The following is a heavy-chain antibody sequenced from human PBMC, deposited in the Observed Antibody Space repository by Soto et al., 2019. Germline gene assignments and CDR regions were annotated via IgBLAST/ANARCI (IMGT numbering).Heavy chain of an antibody. CDR1: GYTFTGYY. D-gene: IGHD3-9*01. V-gene: IGHV1-2*02. CDR2: INPNSGGT. J-gene: IGHJ4*02. CDR3: ARGASRYFDWLLPFDY. Sequence: AASVKVSCKASGYTFTGYYMHWVRQAPGQGLEWMGWINPNSGGTNYAQKFQGRVTMTRDTSISTAYMELSRLRSDDTAVYYCARGASRYFDWLLPFDYWGQGTLVTVSS.